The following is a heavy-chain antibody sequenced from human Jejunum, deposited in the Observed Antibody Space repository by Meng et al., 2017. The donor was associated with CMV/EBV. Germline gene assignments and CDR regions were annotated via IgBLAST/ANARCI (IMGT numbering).Heavy chain of an antibody. V-gene: IGHV4-59*01. CDR2: IYYTGST. CDR1: GASISSND. Sequence: QVQRKRSGPGVVKPSETLSLTCSVSGASISSNDWSWIRQPPGKGLEWIGYIYYTGSTTYNPSLKSRATIAVDPSKSQVSLKLSSVTAADSAVYYCAKDRAGDHWGQGTLVTVSS. CDR3: AKDRAGDH. D-gene: IGHD3-10*01. J-gene: IGHJ4*02.